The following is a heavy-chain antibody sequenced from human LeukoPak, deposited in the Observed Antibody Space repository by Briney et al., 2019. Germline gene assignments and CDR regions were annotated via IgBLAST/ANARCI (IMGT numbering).Heavy chain of an antibody. V-gene: IGHV4-59*08. CDR3: ARHSWVNGYFDF. CDR1: GGSISSYY. J-gene: IGHJ4*02. D-gene: IGHD4-17*01. CDR2: LYDGGST. Sequence: SETLSLTCTVSGGSISSYYWSWVRQPPGKGLEWIGYLYDGGSTHYNPTLKSRVIISVDTSKNQFSLNLNSVTAADTAVYFCARHSWVNGYFDFWGQGTLVTVSS.